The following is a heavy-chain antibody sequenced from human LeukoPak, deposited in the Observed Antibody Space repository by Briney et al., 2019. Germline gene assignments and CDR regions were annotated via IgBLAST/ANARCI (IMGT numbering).Heavy chain of an antibody. Sequence: ASVEVSCKASGYTFTSYYMHWVRQAPGQGLEWMGIINPSGGSTSYAQKFQGRVTMTRDTSTSTVYMELSSLRSEDTAVYYCARDEGYCSSTSCYTRFDYWGQGTLVTVSS. CDR3: ARDEGYCSSTSCYTRFDY. D-gene: IGHD2-2*02. CDR1: GYTFTSYY. CDR2: INPSGGST. V-gene: IGHV1-46*01. J-gene: IGHJ4*02.